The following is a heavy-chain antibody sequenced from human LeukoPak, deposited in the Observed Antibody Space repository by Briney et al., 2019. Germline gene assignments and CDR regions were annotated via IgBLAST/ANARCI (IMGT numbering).Heavy chain of an antibody. J-gene: IGHJ6*03. D-gene: IGHD6-6*01. V-gene: IGHV3-7*01. CDR1: GFTFSSYA. CDR2: IKQDGSEK. Sequence: PGGSLRLSRAASGFTFSSYAMSWVRQAPGKGLEWVANIKQDGSEKYYVDSVKGRFTISRDDAKNSLYLQMNSLRAEDTAVYYCARADSSIAARLSRSSIFNYYYYMDVWGKGTTVTVSS. CDR3: ARADSSIAARLSRSSIFNYYYYMDV.